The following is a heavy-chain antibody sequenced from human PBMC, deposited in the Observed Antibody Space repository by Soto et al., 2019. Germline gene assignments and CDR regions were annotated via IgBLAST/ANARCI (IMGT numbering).Heavy chain of an antibody. Sequence: QVQLVQSGAEVKKPGASVKVSCKVSGYTLTELSMHWVRQAPGKGLEWMGGFDPEDGETIYAQKFQGRVTMTEDTPXDXGYMELRRLRSEDTAVYYCATDPPVVGGNSIRYFDLWGRGTLVTVSS. D-gene: IGHD2-21*02. J-gene: IGHJ2*01. CDR2: FDPEDGET. CDR1: GYTLTELS. V-gene: IGHV1-24*01. CDR3: ATDPPVVGGNSIRYFDL.